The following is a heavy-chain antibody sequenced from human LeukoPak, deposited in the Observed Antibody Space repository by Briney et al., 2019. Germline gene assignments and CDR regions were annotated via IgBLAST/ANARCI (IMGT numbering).Heavy chain of an antibody. J-gene: IGHJ4*02. Sequence: PGGSLRLSCAASGFTFSNAWMGWVRQAPGKGLEWVGRIKSKTDGGTTDYAAPVKGRFTISRDDSKNTLYLQMNSLKTEDTAVYYCTTDYLATTVTTDTNYFAHWGQGTLVTVPS. CDR2: IKSKTDGGTT. CDR1: GFTFSNAW. CDR3: TTDYLATTVTTDTNYFAH. D-gene: IGHD4-17*01. V-gene: IGHV3-15*01.